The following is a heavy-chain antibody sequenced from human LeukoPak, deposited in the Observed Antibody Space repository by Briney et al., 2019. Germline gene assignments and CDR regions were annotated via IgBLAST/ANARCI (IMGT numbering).Heavy chain of an antibody. D-gene: IGHD3-10*01. CDR1: GFTFSSYW. Sequence: PGGSLRHSCAASGFTFSSYWMSWVRQAPGKGLEWVANIKQDGSEKYYVDSVKGRFTISRDNAKNSLYLQMNSLRAEDAAVYYCASDPMGPYYYYYMDVWGKGTTVTVSS. V-gene: IGHV3-7*01. J-gene: IGHJ6*03. CDR3: ASDPMGPYYYYYMDV. CDR2: IKQDGSEK.